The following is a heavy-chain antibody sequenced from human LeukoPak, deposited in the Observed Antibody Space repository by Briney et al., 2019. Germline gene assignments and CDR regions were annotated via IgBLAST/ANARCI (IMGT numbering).Heavy chain of an antibody. V-gene: IGHV3-23*01. J-gene: IGHJ4*02. CDR1: GFTFSSYA. Sequence: GGSLRLSCAASGFTFSSYAMSWVRQAPGQGLEWVSAISGSGGSTYYADSVKGRFTISRDNSKNTLYLQMNSLRAEDTAVYYCAKAANYDSSGYYSYWGQGTLVTVSS. CDR3: AKAANYDSSGYYSY. D-gene: IGHD3-22*01. CDR2: ISGSGGST.